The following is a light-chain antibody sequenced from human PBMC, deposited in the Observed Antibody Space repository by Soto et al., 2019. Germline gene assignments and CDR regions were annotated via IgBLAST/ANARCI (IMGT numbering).Light chain of an antibody. CDR1: QGSSNH. V-gene: IGKV1-27*01. CDR2: AAS. J-gene: IGKJ4*01. Sequence: DIKMYQSPSSLSAYVGDRVTITCRASQGSSNHLAWYQQKPGKLPKLLIYAASILQSGVPSRFSDSGSGTDFTLTISSLQPEDVAIYYCQKFTSAPFTFCEG. CDR3: QKFTSAPFT.